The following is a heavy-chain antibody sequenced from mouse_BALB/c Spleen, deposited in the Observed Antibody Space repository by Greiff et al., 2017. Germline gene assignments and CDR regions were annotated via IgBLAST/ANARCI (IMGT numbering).Heavy chain of an antibody. CDR3: ARVYGSGGYFDV. J-gene: IGHJ1*01. V-gene: IGHV5-15*02. Sequence: EVKLMESGGGLVQPGGSRKLSCAASGFTFSDYGMAWVRQAPGKGPEWVAFISNLAYSIYYADTVTGRFTISRENAKNTLYLEMSSLRSEDTAMYYCARVYGSGGYFDVWGAGTTVNVSA. CDR2: ISNLAYSI. D-gene: IGHD1-1*01. CDR1: GFTFSDYG.